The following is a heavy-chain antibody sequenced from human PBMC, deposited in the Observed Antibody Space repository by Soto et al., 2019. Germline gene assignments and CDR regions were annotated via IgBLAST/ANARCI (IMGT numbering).Heavy chain of an antibody. J-gene: IGHJ4*02. Sequence: QVQLVESGGGVVQPGRSLRLSCAASGIIFNGFGMHWVRQAPGKGLEWVAIIRFYGTNIHYADSVKGRFTISRDNSKNTLYLQMDSLRAEDTAVYYCARDGVGGTVFFGYLDYWGQGALVTVSS. V-gene: IGHV3-33*01. CDR2: IRFYGTNI. D-gene: IGHD3-3*01. CDR3: ARDGVGGTVFFGYLDY. CDR1: GIIFNGFG.